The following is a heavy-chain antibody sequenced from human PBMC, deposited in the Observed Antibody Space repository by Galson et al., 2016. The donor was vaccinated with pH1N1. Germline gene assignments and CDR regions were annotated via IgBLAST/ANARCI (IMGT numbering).Heavy chain of an antibody. CDR1: GGSISSSNW. CDR3: ARDGGDYGGAGQYKYFDT. J-gene: IGHJ5*02. Sequence: SETLSLTCAVSGGSISSSNWWSWVRQPPGRGLEWIGEIYHIGGTNYNPSLKSRVTISLDKSKNHFSLNLASVTAADTAVYYCARDGGDYGGAGQYKYFDTWGQGTLVTVSS. CDR2: IYHIGGT. D-gene: IGHD4-23*01. V-gene: IGHV4-4*02.